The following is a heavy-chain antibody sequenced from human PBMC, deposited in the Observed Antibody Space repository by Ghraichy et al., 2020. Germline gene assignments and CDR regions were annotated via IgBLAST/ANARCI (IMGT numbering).Heavy chain of an antibody. D-gene: IGHD3-16*01. Sequence: GGSLRLSCAASGFTFSEYYMNWIRQAPGKGLEWVAFISPSGTSKKNPAPVKGRFSISRDNTRNSLYLQLNSLRAEDTAVYYCARDPWGGAENSHYYYALDVWGQGTTVTVSS. V-gene: IGHV3-11*06. J-gene: IGHJ6*02. CDR1: GFTFSEYY. CDR2: ISPSGTSK. CDR3: ARDPWGGAENSHYYYALDV.